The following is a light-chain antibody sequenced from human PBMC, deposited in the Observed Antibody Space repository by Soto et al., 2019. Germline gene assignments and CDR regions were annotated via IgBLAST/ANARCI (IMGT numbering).Light chain of an antibody. V-gene: IGKV1-5*01. CDR3: QHYSDSSWT. CDR1: QSISSW. Sequence: DIQMTQSPSTLSASVGDRVTITCRASQSISSWLAWYQRKPGKAPKLLIYDASNLESGVPSRFSGSGSGTEFTLTISSLQPDDFATYYCQHYSDSSWTFGQGTKVEIK. J-gene: IGKJ1*01. CDR2: DAS.